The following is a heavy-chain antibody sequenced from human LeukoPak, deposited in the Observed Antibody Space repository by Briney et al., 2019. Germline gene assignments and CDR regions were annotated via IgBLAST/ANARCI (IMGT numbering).Heavy chain of an antibody. CDR1: GFTFSTYG. V-gene: IGHV3-30*02. Sequence: GGSLRLSCAASGFTFSTYGMHWVRQAPGKGLEWVAFIRHDERNKYDADSVKGRFTISRDNSKNTLYLQMNSLRAEDTAVYYCAREGFERDSSGPVPRYFDYRGQGTLVTVSS. CDR3: AREGFERDSSGPVPRYFDY. J-gene: IGHJ4*02. D-gene: IGHD3-22*01. CDR2: IRHDERNK.